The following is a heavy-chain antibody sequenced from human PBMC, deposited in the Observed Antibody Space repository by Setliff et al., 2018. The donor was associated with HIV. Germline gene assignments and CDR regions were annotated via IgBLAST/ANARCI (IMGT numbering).Heavy chain of an antibody. D-gene: IGHD3-3*01. V-gene: IGHV4-34*01. Sequence: SETLSLTCAVYGGSFSGYSWIWIRQPPGKGLEWIGSVYHSGTTYYNPSLKSRVTISVDMSNNQFSLKVTSVTAADTAVYYCMRGRSITIFGVAYFDFWGQGTQVTVSS. CDR3: MRGRSITIFGVAYFDF. J-gene: IGHJ4*02. CDR2: VYHSGTT. CDR1: GGSFSGYS.